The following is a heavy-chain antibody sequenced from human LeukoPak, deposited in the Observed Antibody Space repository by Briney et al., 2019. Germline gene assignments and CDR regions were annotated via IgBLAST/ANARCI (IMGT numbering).Heavy chain of an antibody. V-gene: IGHV5-51*01. CDR2: IHPGDSDT. Sequence: PGESLKISCKGSGYSFTSYWIGWVRQMPGKGLEWMGIIHPGDSDTRYSPSFQGQVTISADKSISTAYLQWSSLKASDTAMYYCGGGYCSSTSCPRDAFDIWGQGTMVTVSS. CDR3: GGGYCSSTSCPRDAFDI. J-gene: IGHJ3*02. D-gene: IGHD2-2*01. CDR1: GYSFTSYW.